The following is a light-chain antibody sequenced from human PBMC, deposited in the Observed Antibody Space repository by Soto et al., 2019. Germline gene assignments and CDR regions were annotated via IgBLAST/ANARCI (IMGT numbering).Light chain of an antibody. V-gene: IGKV3-20*01. CDR3: QHFGNSQYT. CDR1: RSVNRSY. Sequence: EIVLTQSPGTLSLSPGERASLSCRASRSVNRSYLAWYQQKPGQAPRLLIYGASSRATGIPDRFSGSGSGTDFTLTISRLEPGDFAVYYCQHFGNSQYTFGQGTKLEIK. CDR2: GAS. J-gene: IGKJ2*01.